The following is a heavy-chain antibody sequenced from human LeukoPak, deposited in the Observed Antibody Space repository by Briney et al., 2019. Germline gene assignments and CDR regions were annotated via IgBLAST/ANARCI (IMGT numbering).Heavy chain of an antibody. J-gene: IGHJ5*02. CDR1: GYTFTDYY. CDR3: ARGVGSSWFDL. D-gene: IGHD6-13*01. CDR2: INPNSGGA. Sequence: ASVTVSPKASGYTFTDYYLHWVRQAPGEGLEWMGWINPNSGGANFALNFQGRVTMTRATSISTAYMELSRLTSDDTAVYYCARGVGSSWFDLWGQGTLVTVSS. V-gene: IGHV1-2*02.